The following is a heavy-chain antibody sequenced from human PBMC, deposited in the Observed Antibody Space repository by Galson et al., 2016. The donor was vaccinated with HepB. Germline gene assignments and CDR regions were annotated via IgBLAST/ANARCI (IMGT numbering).Heavy chain of an antibody. CDR3: TREQLQRRTGLDL. CDR2: ISYNVWTT. V-gene: IGHV3-64*01. J-gene: IGHJ5*02. Sequence: SLRLSCAASGFAFGSHVMHWVRQAPGKGLEYVSGISYNVWTTYYANSVKGRFTISRDTSKNTLSLQMDSLRVEDMAVYYCTREQLQRRTGLDLWGRGTLVTVSS. D-gene: IGHD2-2*01. CDR1: GFAFGSHV.